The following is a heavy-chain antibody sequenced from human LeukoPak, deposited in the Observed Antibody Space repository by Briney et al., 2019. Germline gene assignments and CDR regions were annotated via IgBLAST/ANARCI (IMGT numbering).Heavy chain of an antibody. CDR3: ARHLIVVGRDYGMDV. Sequence: SETLSLTCAVSGGSISSYYWSCIRQPPGKGLEWVGYIYYSGSTKNNPSLKSRVPISVDTTKNQFSLKLSSVTAADKAVYYCARHLIVVGRDYGMDVWGQGTTVTVSS. J-gene: IGHJ6*02. CDR2: IYYSGST. D-gene: IGHD3-22*01. CDR1: GGSISSYY. V-gene: IGHV4-59*08.